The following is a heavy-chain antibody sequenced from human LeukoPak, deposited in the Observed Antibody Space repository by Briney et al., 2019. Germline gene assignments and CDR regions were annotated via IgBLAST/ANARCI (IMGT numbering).Heavy chain of an antibody. Sequence: QSGGSLRLHCGASGVSLNSKDMTCMRQAPGKGLEWVSLIYGADAAYYAESVRGQLIISRDNLKNTLFLQMNRLRVDDTPLNYCVTSTGQQFIPYDYWGQGTHVTVSS. D-gene: IGHD6-13*01. CDR1: GVSLNSKD. J-gene: IGHJ4*02. V-gene: IGHV3-66*02. CDR3: VTSTGQQFIPYDY. CDR2: IYGADAA.